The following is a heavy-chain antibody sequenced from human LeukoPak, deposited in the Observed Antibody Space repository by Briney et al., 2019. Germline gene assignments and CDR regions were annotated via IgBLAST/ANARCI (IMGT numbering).Heavy chain of an antibody. D-gene: IGHD5-24*01. CDR2: ISGSSGNT. CDR1: GLTFSDHA. Sequence: PGGSLRLSCAASGLTFSDHAMGWVRQAPGKGLEWVSSISGSSGNTYYADSVKGRYSISRDNSKNTLYLQMNSLRAEDTAVYYCAREGVAGYKYYFDYWGQGTLVTVSS. V-gene: IGHV3-23*01. J-gene: IGHJ4*02. CDR3: AREGVAGYKYYFDY.